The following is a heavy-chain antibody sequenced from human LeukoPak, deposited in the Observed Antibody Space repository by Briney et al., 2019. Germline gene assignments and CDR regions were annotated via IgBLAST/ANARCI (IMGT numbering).Heavy chain of an antibody. J-gene: IGHJ6*02. Sequence: SGTLSLTCAVSGGSISSSNWWSWVRQPPGKGLEWIGEIYHSGSTNYNPSLKSRVTISVDKSKNQLSLKLSSVTAADTAVYYCARAEGDDYYYYYGMDVWGQGTTVTVSS. CDR3: ARAEGDDYYYYYGMDV. CDR2: IYHSGST. D-gene: IGHD2-21*02. CDR1: GGSISSSNW. V-gene: IGHV4-4*02.